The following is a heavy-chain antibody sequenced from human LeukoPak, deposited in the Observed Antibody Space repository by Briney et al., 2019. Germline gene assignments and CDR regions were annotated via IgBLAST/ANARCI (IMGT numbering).Heavy chain of an antibody. V-gene: IGHV4-59*12. CDR1: GGSISSYY. D-gene: IGHD3-9*01. J-gene: IGHJ5*02. CDR3: ARASGFGWIAGDLDP. CDR2: IYYSGST. Sequence: PSETLSLTCTVSGGSISSYYWSWIRQPPGKGLEWIGYIYYSGSTNYNPSLKSRVTISVDTSKNQFSLKLSSVTPEDTAVYYCARASGFGWIAGDLDPWGQGTLVTVSS.